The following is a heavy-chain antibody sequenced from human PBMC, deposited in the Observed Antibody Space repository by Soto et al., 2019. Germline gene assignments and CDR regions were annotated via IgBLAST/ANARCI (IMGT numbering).Heavy chain of an antibody. Sequence: QVQLVQSGAEVRKPGASVKVSCKASGDTFTTYAINWVRQATGHGLEWMGWINLNSGNIGYAQRFQGRVTMTRDTAIRTAYMEVSSLRSDDTSVYYCARGRASGIYYLLDYWGQGTLVTVSS. V-gene: IGHV1-8*01. CDR1: GDTFTTYA. D-gene: IGHD3-10*01. CDR2: INLNSGNI. CDR3: ARGRASGIYYLLDY. J-gene: IGHJ4*02.